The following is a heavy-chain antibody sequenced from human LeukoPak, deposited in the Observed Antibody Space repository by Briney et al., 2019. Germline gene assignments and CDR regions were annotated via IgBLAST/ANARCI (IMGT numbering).Heavy chain of an antibody. V-gene: IGHV3-7*01. CDR1: GFTFSSDW. Sequence: GGSLRLSCAASGFTFSSDWMSWVRQAPGKGLEWVANIKQDGSEKYYVDSVKGRFTISRDNAKNSLYLQMNSLRAEDTAVYYCARYGSTYYYYMDVWGKGTTVTVSS. CDR3: ARYGSTYYYYMDV. J-gene: IGHJ6*03. D-gene: IGHD4-17*01. CDR2: IKQDGSEK.